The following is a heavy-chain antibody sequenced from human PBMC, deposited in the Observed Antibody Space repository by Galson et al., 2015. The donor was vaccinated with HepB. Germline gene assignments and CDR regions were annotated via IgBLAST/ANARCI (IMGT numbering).Heavy chain of an antibody. CDR3: ANYDSGHFDY. D-gene: IGHD3-3*01. J-gene: IGHJ4*02. Sequence: SLRLSCAASGFPVSSNYMSWVRQAPGKGLEWVSVIYSGGSTYYADSVKGRFTISRDNSKNTLYLQMNSLRAEDTAVYYCANYDSGHFDYWGQGTLVTVSS. CDR1: GFPVSSNY. CDR2: IYSGGST. V-gene: IGHV3-66*01.